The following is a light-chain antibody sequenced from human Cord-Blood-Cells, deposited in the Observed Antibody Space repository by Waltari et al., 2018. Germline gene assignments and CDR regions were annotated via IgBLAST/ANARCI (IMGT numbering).Light chain of an antibody. CDR1: SSDVRSYNL. CDR3: CSYAGSSTFYV. V-gene: IGLV2-23*01. J-gene: IGLJ1*01. Sequence: QSALTQPASVSGSPGPSTTIPCTRTSSDVRSYNLVSWYQQHPGKAPKLMIYDGSKRPSGVSNRFSGSKSGNTASLTVSGLQAEDEADYYCCSYAGSSTFYVFGTGTKVTVL. CDR2: DGS.